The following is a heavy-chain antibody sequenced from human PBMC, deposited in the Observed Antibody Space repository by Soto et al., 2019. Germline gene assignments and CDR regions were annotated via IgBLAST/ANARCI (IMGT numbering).Heavy chain of an antibody. CDR2: IKSKTDGGTT. CDR3: TTDSYITNVIVRFDY. CDR1: VFTFSNDW. V-gene: IGHV3-15*07. D-gene: IGHD3-22*01. Sequence: GGSLRLSCAASVFTFSNDWINWVRQVPGKGLEWVGRIKSKTDGGTTDFAAPVKGRFAISRADSKNMVYLQMNRLKTEDTAVYYCTTDSYITNVIVRFDYWGHGTLVTVSS. J-gene: IGHJ4*01.